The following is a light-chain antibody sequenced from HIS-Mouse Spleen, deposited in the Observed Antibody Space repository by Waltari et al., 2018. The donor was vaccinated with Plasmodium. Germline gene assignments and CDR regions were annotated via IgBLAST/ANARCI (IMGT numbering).Light chain of an antibody. Sequence: SYELTQPPSVSVSPGQTARITCSGDALPKKYAYWYQQKSGQAPVLVIYEDSKRPSGIRERFSGASSGTMATLTISGAQVEEEADYYCYSTDSSGNHRVFGGGTKLTVL. J-gene: IGLJ3*02. CDR2: EDS. CDR1: ALPKKY. CDR3: YSTDSSGNHRV. V-gene: IGLV3-10*01.